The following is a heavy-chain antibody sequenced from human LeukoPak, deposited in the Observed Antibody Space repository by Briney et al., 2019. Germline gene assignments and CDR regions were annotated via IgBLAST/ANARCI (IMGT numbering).Heavy chain of an antibody. J-gene: IGHJ4*02. CDR2: ISAYNGNT. Sequence: GASVKVSCKASGYTFTSYGISWVRQAPGQGLEWMGWISAYNGNTNYAQKLQGRVTMTTDTSTSTAYMELRSLRSDDTAVYYCARDSAVGGTAMATDYWGQGTLVTVSS. D-gene: IGHD5-18*01. CDR1: GYTFTSYG. CDR3: ARDSAVGGTAMATDY. V-gene: IGHV1-18*01.